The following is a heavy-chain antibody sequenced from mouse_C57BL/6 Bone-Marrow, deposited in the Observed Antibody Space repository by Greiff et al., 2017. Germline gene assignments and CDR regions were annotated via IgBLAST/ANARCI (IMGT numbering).Heavy chain of an antibody. CDR1: GFNIKNTY. V-gene: IGHV14-3*01. D-gene: IGHD1-1*01. J-gene: IGHJ3*01. CDR2: IDPANGNT. Sequence: VQLKQSVAELVRPGASVKLSCTASGFNIKNTYMHWVKQRPEQGLEWIGRIDPANGNTKYAPKFQGKATITADTSSNTAYLQLSSLTSEDTAIYYCAGNYYGSSYPFAYWGQGTLVTVSA. CDR3: AGNYYGSSYPFAY.